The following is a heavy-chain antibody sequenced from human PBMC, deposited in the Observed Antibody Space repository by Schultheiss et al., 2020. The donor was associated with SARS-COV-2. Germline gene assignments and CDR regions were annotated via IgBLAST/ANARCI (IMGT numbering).Heavy chain of an antibody. Sequence: SETLSLTCAISGDSVSSDSAGWNWIRLSPSRGLEWLGRTYYRSKWYNDYAVSVKSRITINPDTSKNQFSLQLNSVTPEDTAVYYCARDPEAYSSWYFGSSGMDVWGQGTTVTVSS. CDR3: ARDPEAYSSWYFGSSGMDV. J-gene: IGHJ6*02. CDR2: TYYRSKWYN. V-gene: IGHV6-1*01. D-gene: IGHD6-13*01. CDR1: GDSVSSDSAG.